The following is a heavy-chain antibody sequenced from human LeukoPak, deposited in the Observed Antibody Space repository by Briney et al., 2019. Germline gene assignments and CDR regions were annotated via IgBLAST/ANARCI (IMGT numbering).Heavy chain of an antibody. CDR1: GVSISTYY. Sequence: PPETLSLSSSVSGVSISTYYWIWIRQPPAKGLEWMGFFSYSGGTKYNPSLKSRVTMSVDTSKNQFSLKLNSVTAADTAVYYCARMYRGTSDSFEYWGQGTLVTVSS. CDR2: FSYSGGT. CDR3: ARMYRGTSDSFEY. J-gene: IGHJ4*02. D-gene: IGHD1-26*01. V-gene: IGHV4-59*01.